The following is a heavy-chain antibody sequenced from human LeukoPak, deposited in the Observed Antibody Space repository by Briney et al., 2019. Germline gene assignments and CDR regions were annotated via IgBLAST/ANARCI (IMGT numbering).Heavy chain of an antibody. J-gene: IGHJ4*02. D-gene: IGHD1-26*01. V-gene: IGHV3-30*03. Sequence: GGSLRLSCVDSGFTFSTYSMNWVRQAPGKGLEWVALISYDGSNKYYADSVKGRFTISRDNSKNTLYLQMNSLRAEDTAVYYCARFYANEWELPHWGQGTLVTVSS. CDR3: ARFYANEWELPH. CDR1: GFTFSTYS. CDR2: ISYDGSNK.